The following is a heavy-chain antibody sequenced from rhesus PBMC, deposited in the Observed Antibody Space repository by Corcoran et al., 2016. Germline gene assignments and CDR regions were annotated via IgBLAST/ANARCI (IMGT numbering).Heavy chain of an antibody. J-gene: IGHJ4*01. CDR2: IYGSSGSH. CDR3: AGGGSYGSPPFDY. V-gene: IGHV4-147*01. Sequence: QVQLQESGPGLVKPSETLFLTCAVSGGSISSNYWSWIRQPPGKELEWIGRIYGSSGSHSYNPSLTSRVTISTDTSQNQFSLKLSAVTAADPAVYYCAGGGSYGSPPFDYWGQGGLVTVSS. D-gene: IGHD4-29*01. CDR1: GGSISSNY.